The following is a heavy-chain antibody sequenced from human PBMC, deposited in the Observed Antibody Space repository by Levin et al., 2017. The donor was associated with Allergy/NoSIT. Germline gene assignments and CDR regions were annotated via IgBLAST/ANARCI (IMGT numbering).Heavy chain of an antibody. CDR1: GGSISSGDYY. CDR2: IYYSGST. CDR3: ARARPATKDYGDYDTNSGLS. Sequence: SSETLSLTCTVSGGSISSGDYYWSWIRQPPGKGLEWIGYIYYSGSTYYNPSLKSRVTISVDTSKNQFSLKLSSVTAADTAVYYCARARPATKDYGDYDTNSGLSWGQGTLVTVSS. D-gene: IGHD4-17*01. J-gene: IGHJ4*02. V-gene: IGHV4-30-4*01.